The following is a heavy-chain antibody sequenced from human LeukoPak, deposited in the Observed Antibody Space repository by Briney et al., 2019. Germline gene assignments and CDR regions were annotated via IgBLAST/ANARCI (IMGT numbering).Heavy chain of an antibody. J-gene: IGHJ6*03. Sequence: AGGSLRLSCAASGFTFSSYWMTWVRQAPGKGLEWVANIREDGSEKYYVDSVKDRFTVSRDNAKNSLYLQVNSLRAEDTAVCYCARLNYDFWSGVWEGYYMDVWGKGTTVTVSS. CDR3: ARLNYDFWSGVWEGYYMDV. V-gene: IGHV3-7*01. D-gene: IGHD3-3*01. CDR2: IREDGSEK. CDR1: GFTFSSYW.